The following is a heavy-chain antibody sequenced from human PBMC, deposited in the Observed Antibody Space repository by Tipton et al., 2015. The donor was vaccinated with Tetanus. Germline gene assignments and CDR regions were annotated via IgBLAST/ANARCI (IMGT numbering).Heavy chain of an antibody. V-gene: IGHV4-4*07. J-gene: IGHJ6*02. CDR3: ARVGPFSTDHPYYYYYGMDV. CDR1: GGSISSYY. D-gene: IGHD2/OR15-2a*01. Sequence: TLSLTCTVSGGSISSYYWSWIRQPAGKGLEWIGRIYTSGSTNYNPSLKSRVTMSVDTSKNQFSLKLSSVTAADTAVYYCARVGPFSTDHPYYYYYGMDVWGQGTTVPVSS. CDR2: IYTSGST.